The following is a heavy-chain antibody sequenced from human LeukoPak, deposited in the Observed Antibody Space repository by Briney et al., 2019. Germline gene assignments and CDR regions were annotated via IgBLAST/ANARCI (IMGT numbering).Heavy chain of an antibody. Sequence: PSETLSLTFTVSGGSISSSSYYWGWIRQPPGKGLEWIGSIYYSGSTYYNPSLKSRVTISVDTSKNQFSLKLSSVTAADTAVYYCARDASNYDILTGYYESGGFFDYWGQGTLVTVSS. CDR2: IYYSGST. CDR1: GGSISSSSYY. V-gene: IGHV4-39*07. D-gene: IGHD3-9*01. CDR3: ARDASNYDILTGYYESGGFFDY. J-gene: IGHJ4*02.